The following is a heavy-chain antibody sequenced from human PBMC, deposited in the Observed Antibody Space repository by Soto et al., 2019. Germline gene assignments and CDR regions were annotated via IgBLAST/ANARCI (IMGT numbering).Heavy chain of an antibody. CDR2: ISAFNGNT. CDR1: GYSFTNYG. CDR3: ARDRGVAPPVAGNTHYYYYMDV. Sequence: QDQLVQSGAEVKKPGASVTVSCKASGYSFTNYGITWVRQAPGQGLEWLGWISAFNGNTHYAQKVQGRVTMTTDASTSTAYMELRSLRSDDTAVYYCARDRGVAPPVAGNTHYYYYMDVWGKGITVTVSS. J-gene: IGHJ6*03. V-gene: IGHV1-18*01. D-gene: IGHD6-19*01.